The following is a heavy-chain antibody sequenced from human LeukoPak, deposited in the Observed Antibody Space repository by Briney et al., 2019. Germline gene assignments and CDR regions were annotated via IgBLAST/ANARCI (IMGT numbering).Heavy chain of an antibody. CDR3: ARQYYDFWSGYPRRTDHSVTPAWFDP. V-gene: IGHV4-59*01. Sequence: SETLSLTCTVSGGSISSYYWSWIRQPPGKGLEWIGYIYYSGSTNYNPSLKSRVTISVDTSKNQFSLKLSSVTAADTAVYYCARQYYDFWSGYPRRTDHSVTPAWFDPWGQGTLVTVSS. CDR2: IYYSGST. D-gene: IGHD3-3*01. CDR1: GGSISSYY. J-gene: IGHJ5*02.